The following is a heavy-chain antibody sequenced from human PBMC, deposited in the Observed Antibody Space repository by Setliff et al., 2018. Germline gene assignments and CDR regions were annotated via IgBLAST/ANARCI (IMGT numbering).Heavy chain of an antibody. CDR3: ARSLGSGSYYNSRPFYSDY. CDR1: GGSISSGSNY. D-gene: IGHD3-10*01. CDR2: IDPSGNT. J-gene: IGHJ4*02. V-gene: IGHV4-61*09. Sequence: SETLSLTCIVSGGSISSGSNYWSWIRQPAGRGLEWIGHIDPSGNTNYHPALKSRVTLSGNTSKNQFSLEFISVTAADTAVYYCARSLGSGSYYNSRPFYSDYWGQGTLVTVSS.